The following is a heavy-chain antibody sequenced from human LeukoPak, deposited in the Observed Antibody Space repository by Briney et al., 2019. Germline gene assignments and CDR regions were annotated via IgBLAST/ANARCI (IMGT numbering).Heavy chain of an antibody. Sequence: SVKVSCKASGGTFSSYAISWVRQAPGQGLEWMGGIIPIFGTANYAQKFQGRVTITADESTSTAYMELSSLRSEDTAVYYCARDAVVVTYFDYWGQGTLVTVSS. CDR3: ARDAVVVTYFDY. J-gene: IGHJ4*02. CDR1: GGTFSSYA. D-gene: IGHD3-22*01. CDR2: IIPIFGTA. V-gene: IGHV1-69*13.